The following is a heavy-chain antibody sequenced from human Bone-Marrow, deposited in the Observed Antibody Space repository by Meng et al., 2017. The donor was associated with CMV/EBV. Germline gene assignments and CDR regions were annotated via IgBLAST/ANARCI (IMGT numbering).Heavy chain of an antibody. CDR1: GFTFSSYT. D-gene: IGHD3-3*01. V-gene: IGHV3-53*01. Sequence: GGSLRLSCVASGFTFSSYTMHWVRQAPGKGLEWVSVIYSGDSTYYADSVKGRFTISRDNSKNTLYLQMNSLRAEDTAVYYCARMYYDFWSGSREFDYWGQGTLVTVSS. CDR2: IYSGDST. CDR3: ARMYYDFWSGSREFDY. J-gene: IGHJ4*02.